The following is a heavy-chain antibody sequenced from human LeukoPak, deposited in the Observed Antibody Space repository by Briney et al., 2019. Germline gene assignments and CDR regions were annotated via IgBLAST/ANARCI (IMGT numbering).Heavy chain of an antibody. V-gene: IGHV1-24*01. D-gene: IGHD3-10*01. CDR3: ATDGTWFGELYGMDV. J-gene: IGHJ6*02. CDR1: GYTLTLLS. Sequence: GASVKVSCKVSGYTLTLLSMHWVRQAPGKGHEWMGGFDPEDGETIYAQKFQGRVTMTEDTSTDTAYMELSSLRSEDTAVYYCATDGTWFGELYGMDVWGQGTTVTVSS. CDR2: FDPEDGET.